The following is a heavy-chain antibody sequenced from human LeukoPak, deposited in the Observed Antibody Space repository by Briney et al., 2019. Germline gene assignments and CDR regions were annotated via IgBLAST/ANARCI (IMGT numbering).Heavy chain of an antibody. CDR3: ARESGANHIWFDP. V-gene: IGHV4-38-2*02. Sequence: KTSETLSLTCTVSAYSISGGYYWGWIRQPPGKGLEWIGSIFYSGGTYYNPSLKSRVTITVDTPKNQFSLKLKSVTAADTAVYYCARESGANHIWFDPWGQGTLVTVSS. CDR2: IFYSGGT. CDR1: AYSISGGYY. J-gene: IGHJ5*02. D-gene: IGHD4/OR15-4a*01.